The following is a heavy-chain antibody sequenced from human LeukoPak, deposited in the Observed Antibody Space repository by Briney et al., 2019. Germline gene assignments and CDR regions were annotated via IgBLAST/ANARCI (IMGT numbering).Heavy chain of an antibody. CDR2: LCGSGGRT. J-gene: IGHJ4*02. CDR1: EFTFITYV. V-gene: IGHV3-23*01. D-gene: IGHD2-2*01. Sequence: GGALRLSCAASEFTFITYVMSGVRQAPGRGLEWVSSLCGSGGRTYYAAAVKGRFTSSRDSSKNTLYLQMNSLRADDTAVYYCATVGGSCSSSNCYAYFDYWGQGTLVTVSS. CDR3: ATVGGSCSSSNCYAYFDY.